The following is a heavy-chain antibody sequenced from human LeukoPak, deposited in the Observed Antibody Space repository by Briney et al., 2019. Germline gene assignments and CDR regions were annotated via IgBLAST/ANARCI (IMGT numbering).Heavy chain of an antibody. CDR2: IIPIFGTA. D-gene: IGHD4-17*01. CDR3: AREYGDYDSYYYYGMDV. Sequence: GASVKVSCKASGGTFISYAISWVRQAPGQGLEWMGGIIPIFGTANYAQKFQGRVTITADESTSTAYMELSSLRSEDTAVYYCAREYGDYDSYYYYGMDVWGQGTTVTVSS. J-gene: IGHJ6*02. CDR1: GGTFISYA. V-gene: IGHV1-69*13.